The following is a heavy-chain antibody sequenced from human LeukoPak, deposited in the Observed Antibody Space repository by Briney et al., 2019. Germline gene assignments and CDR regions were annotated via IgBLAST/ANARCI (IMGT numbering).Heavy chain of an antibody. CDR1: GYTFNKYG. V-gene: IGHV1-18*01. Sequence: REASVKVSCKASGYTFNKYGVSWLRQAPGQGLEWMGRISCYNGDTRYAQKFQGRVTMTKDTSTNTVHMELMSLGSDDTAVYYCARDPSNTSGYYAYHDYWGQGALVTVSS. D-gene: IGHD6-19*01. CDR2: ISCYNGDT. J-gene: IGHJ4*02. CDR3: ARDPSNTSGYYAYHDY.